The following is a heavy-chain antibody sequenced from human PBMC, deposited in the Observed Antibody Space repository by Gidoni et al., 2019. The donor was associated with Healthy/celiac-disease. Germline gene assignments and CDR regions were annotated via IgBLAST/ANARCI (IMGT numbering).Heavy chain of an antibody. CDR1: GGSISSSSSY. V-gene: IGHV4-39*01. J-gene: IGHJ2*01. CDR3: ARRYCGGDCYSRGDWYFDL. CDR2: IYYSGST. Sequence: QLQLQESGPGLVKPSETLSLTCTVSGGSISSSSSYWGWIRQPPGKGLEWIGSIYYSGSTYYNPSLKSRVTISVDTSKNQFSLKLSSVTAADTAVYYCARRYCGGDCYSRGDWYFDLWGRGTLVTVSS. D-gene: IGHD2-21*02.